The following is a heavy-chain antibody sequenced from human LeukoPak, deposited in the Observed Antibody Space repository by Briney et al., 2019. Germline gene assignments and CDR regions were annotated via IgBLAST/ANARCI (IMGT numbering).Heavy chain of an antibody. V-gene: IGHV3-23*01. D-gene: IGHD6-19*01. CDR1: GFTFSSYA. Sequence: GGSLRLSCAASGFTFSSYAMSWVRQAPGKGLEWVSAISGSGGRTYYADSVKGRFTISRDNSMDTLYLQMNSLRADDTAVYYCAKDSSGWKNWFDPWGQGTLVTVSS. J-gene: IGHJ5*02. CDR3: AKDSSGWKNWFDP. CDR2: ISGSGGRT.